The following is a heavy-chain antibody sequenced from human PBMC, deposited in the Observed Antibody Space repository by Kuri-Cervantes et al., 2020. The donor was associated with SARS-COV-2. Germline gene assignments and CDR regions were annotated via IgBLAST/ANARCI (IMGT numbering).Heavy chain of an antibody. D-gene: IGHD1-26*01. CDR1: GFTFSSYA. Sequence: GGSLRLSCAASGFTFSSYAMHWVRQAPGKGLEWVAVISYDGSNKYYADSVKGRFTISRDNSKNTLYLQMDSLRAEDTAVYYCAKSRTGVGDSTDYWGPGTLVTVSS. CDR3: AKSRTGVGDSTDY. CDR2: ISYDGSNK. J-gene: IGHJ4*02. V-gene: IGHV3-30*04.